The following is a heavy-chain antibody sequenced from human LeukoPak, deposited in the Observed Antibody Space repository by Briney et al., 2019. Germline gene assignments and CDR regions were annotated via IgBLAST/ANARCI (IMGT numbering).Heavy chain of an antibody. Sequence: SETLSLTCSVSGGSIRSSNSFWGWIRQRPGERLEWIATIYYNGNTYYNPSLQSRVTISVDTSTNQFSLKLNSVIAADTAVYYCARATAAPSSYFFDHWGQGTLVTVSS. D-gene: IGHD6-25*01. CDR2: IYYNGNT. V-gene: IGHV4-39*07. J-gene: IGHJ4*02. CDR3: ARATAAPSSYFFDH. CDR1: GGSIRSSNSF.